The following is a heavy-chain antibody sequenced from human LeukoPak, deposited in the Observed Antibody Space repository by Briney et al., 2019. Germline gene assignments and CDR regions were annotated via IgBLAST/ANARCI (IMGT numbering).Heavy chain of an antibody. CDR3: AKRYGDYVAAFDY. CDR1: GLTFSSYA. V-gene: IGHV3-23*01. J-gene: IGHJ4*02. Sequence: GGSLRLSCAASGLTFSSYAMSWVRQAPGKGLEWVSAISGSGGSTYYADSVKGRFTISRDNSKNTLYLQMNSLRAEDTAVYYCAKRYGDYVAAFDYWGQGTLVTVSS. CDR2: ISGSGGST. D-gene: IGHD4-17*01.